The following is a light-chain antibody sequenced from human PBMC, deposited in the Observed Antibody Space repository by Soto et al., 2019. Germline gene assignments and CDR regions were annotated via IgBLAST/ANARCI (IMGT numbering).Light chain of an antibody. J-gene: IGLJ3*02. CDR3: AAWDDSLTGWV. Sequence: QPVLTQPPSASGTPGQRVTISCSGSSSNIGSNAVNWYQQLPGTAPRLLIYSNDERPSGAPDRFSASKSGTSASLAISGLQSEDEADYYCAAWDDSLTGWVFGGGTKVTVL. V-gene: IGLV1-44*01. CDR2: SND. CDR1: SSNIGSNA.